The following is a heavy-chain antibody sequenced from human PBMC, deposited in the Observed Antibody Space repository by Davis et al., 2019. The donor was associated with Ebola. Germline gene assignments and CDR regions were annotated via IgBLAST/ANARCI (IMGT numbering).Heavy chain of an antibody. Sequence: GESLKISCAASGFTFSDYYMTWIRQAPGKGLEWVSYIGSGGRTTDYSDSVKGRFTVSRDNAKNSVDLQMNSLRADDTALYYCARVSRDEYENFDYWGQGTLVTVSS. CDR2: IGSGGRTT. J-gene: IGHJ4*02. V-gene: IGHV3-11*01. CDR1: GFTFSDYY. CDR3: ARVSRDEYENFDY. D-gene: IGHD5-24*01.